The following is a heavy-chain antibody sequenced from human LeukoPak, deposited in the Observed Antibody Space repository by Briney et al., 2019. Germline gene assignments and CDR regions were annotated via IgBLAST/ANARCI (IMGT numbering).Heavy chain of an antibody. CDR2: IRCHGSNK. CDR3: AKEGAPLLDGGGYLAY. Sequence: LRLLYASSGLTFSSCDVQWAREAPARALEWVVFIRCHGSNKYYADSVRGRFTIYRDNPKNRLYVQVNSVSDEDTGVYHCAKEGAPLLDGGGYLAYGGQGWLVTVS. D-gene: IGHD5-12*01. J-gene: IGHJ4*01. V-gene: IGHV3-30*02. CDR1: GLTFSSCD.